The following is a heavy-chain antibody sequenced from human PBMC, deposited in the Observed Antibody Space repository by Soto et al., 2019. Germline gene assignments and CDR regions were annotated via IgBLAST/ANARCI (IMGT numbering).Heavy chain of an antibody. CDR3: ARRLMGEFDY. J-gene: IGHJ4*02. Sequence: PSETLSLTCAVSGASIDSGGYSWGWIRQPPGKGLEWIGHIYHIGTTYYNPSFQSRVTMTVDRSRNEVSLKLFSATAVDTAFYYCARRLMGEFDYWGRGTQVTVSS. CDR2: IYHIGTT. CDR1: GASIDSGGYS. V-gene: IGHV4-30-2*01. D-gene: IGHD3-16*01.